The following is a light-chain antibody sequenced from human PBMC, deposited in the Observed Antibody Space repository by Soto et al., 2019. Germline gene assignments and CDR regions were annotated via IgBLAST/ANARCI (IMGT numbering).Light chain of an antibody. CDR1: QSVSSSF. Sequence: EIVLTQSPGTLSLSPGERATLTCRASQSVSSSFLAWYQQKPGQAPRLLIYGASSRATGIPDRFSGSGSGTDFTLTISRLEPEDVAMYYCQQYGNSPLTFGGGTKVEIK. V-gene: IGKV3-20*01. CDR2: GAS. CDR3: QQYGNSPLT. J-gene: IGKJ4*01.